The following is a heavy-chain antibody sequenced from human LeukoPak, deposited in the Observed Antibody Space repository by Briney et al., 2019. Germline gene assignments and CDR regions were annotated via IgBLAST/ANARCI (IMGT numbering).Heavy chain of an antibody. CDR1: GFTFSSYW. CDR2: INTDGSST. J-gene: IGHJ4*02. V-gene: IGHV3-74*01. Sequence: PGGSLRLSCEASGFTFSSYWMHWVRQAPGKGLVWVSGINTDGSSTNYADSVKGRFTISRDNAKSTLYLQLNSLRAEDTAVYYCAKDGARWYWGQGTLVTVSS. D-gene: IGHD3-16*01. CDR3: AKDGARWY.